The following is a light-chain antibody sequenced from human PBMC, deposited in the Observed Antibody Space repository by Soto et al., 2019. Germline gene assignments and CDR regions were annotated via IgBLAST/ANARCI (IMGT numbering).Light chain of an antibody. CDR2: DVS. CDR3: QQYNSYSPLT. Sequence: GDRVTITCRASQSISSWLAWYQQKPGKAPKLLIYDVSSLESGVPSRFSGSASATEFTLTISILQPDDSATYYCQQYNSYSPLTFGGGTKVDIK. J-gene: IGKJ4*01. V-gene: IGKV1-5*01. CDR1: QSISSW.